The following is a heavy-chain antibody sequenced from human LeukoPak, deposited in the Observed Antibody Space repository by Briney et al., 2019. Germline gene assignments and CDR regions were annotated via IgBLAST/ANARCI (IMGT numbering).Heavy chain of an antibody. J-gene: IGHJ4*02. CDR3: ARDYDSSGYYLFDY. D-gene: IGHD3-22*01. CDR1: GFTFSSYG. V-gene: IGHV3-33*01. CDR2: IWYDGSNR. Sequence: GGSLRLSCAASGFTFSSYGMHWVRQAPGKGLEWVAVIWYDGSNRYYADSVKGRFTISRDNSKNTLYLQMNSLRAEDTAVYYCARDYDSSGYYLFDYWGQGTLVTVSS.